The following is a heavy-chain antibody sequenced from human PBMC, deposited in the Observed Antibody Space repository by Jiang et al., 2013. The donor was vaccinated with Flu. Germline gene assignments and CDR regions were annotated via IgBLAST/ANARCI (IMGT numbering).Heavy chain of an antibody. J-gene: IGHJ4*02. D-gene: IGHD6-19*01. CDR3: ARDFAVRLYSSGWFFDY. CDR1: IHLSSYW. V-gene: IGHV3-7*01. CDR2: IKQDGSEK. Sequence: ESGEAWSSLGVPETLLCSLWIHLSSYWMSWVRQAPGKGLEWVANIKQDGSEKYYVDSVKGRFTISRDNAKNSLYLQMNSLRAEDTAVYYCARDFAVRLYSSGWFFDYWGQGTLVTASS.